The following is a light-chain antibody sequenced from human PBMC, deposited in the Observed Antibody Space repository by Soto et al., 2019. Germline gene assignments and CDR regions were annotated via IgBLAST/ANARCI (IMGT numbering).Light chain of an antibody. CDR3: QSFDNSLSGLV. J-gene: IGLJ2*01. Sequence: QLVLTQPPSVSGAPGQRVTISCTGSSSNIGAGHDVHWYQQFPGPGPKLLIYVNANRPSWVPDRFSGSKSGTSASLAITGLQAEYEDDYYGQSFDNSLSGLVFGGGTKLTVL. V-gene: IGLV1-40*01. CDR1: SSNIGAGHD. CDR2: VNA.